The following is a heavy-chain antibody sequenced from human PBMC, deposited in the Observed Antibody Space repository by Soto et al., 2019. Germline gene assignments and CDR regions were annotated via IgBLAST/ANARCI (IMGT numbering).Heavy chain of an antibody. CDR1: GGSFSGYY. J-gene: IGHJ6*02. D-gene: IGHD3-10*01. Sequence: PSETLSLTCAVYGGSFSGYYWSWIRQPPGKGLEWIGEINHSGSTNYNPSLKSRVTISVDTSKNQFSLKLSSVTAADTAVYYCARVRVSLWFGEYYYYYGMDVWGQATTVTVSS. CDR2: INHSGST. V-gene: IGHV4-34*01. CDR3: ARVRVSLWFGEYYYYYGMDV.